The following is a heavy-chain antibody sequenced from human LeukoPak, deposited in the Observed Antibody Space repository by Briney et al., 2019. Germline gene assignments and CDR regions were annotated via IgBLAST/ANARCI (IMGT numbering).Heavy chain of an antibody. CDR3: ARDAVDTANAV. Sequence: GGSLRLSCAASGFTVSSNYMSWVRQAPGKGLEWVSVIYSGGSTYYADSVKGRFTISRDNSKNTLYLQMNSLRAEDTAVYYCARDAVDTANAVWGQGTTVTVSS. CDR1: GFTVSSNY. CDR2: IYSGGST. D-gene: IGHD5-18*01. V-gene: IGHV3-53*01. J-gene: IGHJ6*02.